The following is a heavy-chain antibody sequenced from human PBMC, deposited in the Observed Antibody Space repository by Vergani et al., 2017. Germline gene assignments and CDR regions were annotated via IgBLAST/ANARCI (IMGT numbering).Heavy chain of an antibody. CDR2: ISTTSDTI. V-gene: IGHV3-48*01. J-gene: IGHJ4*02. Sequence: DVQLVESGGDLVQPGGSLRLSCAASGFTFSSYSMNWVRQAPGKGLEWISHISTTSDTIYYADSVRGRFTISRDNSKNSLYLQMRSLRFDDTAVYYCANEGSANRIRGWLDHWGQGALVTVSS. CDR3: ANEGSANRIRGWLDH. D-gene: IGHD3-10*01. CDR1: GFTFSSYS.